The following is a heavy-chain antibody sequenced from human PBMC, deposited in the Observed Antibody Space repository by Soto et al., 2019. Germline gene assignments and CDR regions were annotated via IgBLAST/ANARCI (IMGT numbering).Heavy chain of an antibody. V-gene: IGHV3-23*01. J-gene: IGHJ6*03. CDR2: ISGSGGST. D-gene: IGHD3-3*01. CDR1: GFTFSSYA. Sequence: EVQLLESGGGLVQPGGSLRLSCAASGFTFSSYAMSWVRQAPGKGLEWVSAISGSGGSTYYADSVKGRFTISRDNSKNTLYLQMNSLRAEDTAVYYCAKAPGDLWSGPYYYYYYMDVWGKGTTVTVSS. CDR3: AKAPGDLWSGPYYYYYYMDV.